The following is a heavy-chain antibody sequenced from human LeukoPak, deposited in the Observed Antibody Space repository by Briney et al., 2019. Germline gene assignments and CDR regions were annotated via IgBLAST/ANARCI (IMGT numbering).Heavy chain of an antibody. CDR1: GYTFTGYY. V-gene: IGHV1-2*02. J-gene: IGHJ5*02. D-gene: IGHD5-24*01. CDR3: ARDFRWIGYKRFDP. Sequence: GASVKVSCTASGYTFTGYYMHWVRQAPGQGLEWMGWINPNSGGTNYAQKFQGRVTMTRDTSISTAYMELSRLRSDDTAVYYCARDFRWIGYKRFDPWGQGTLVTVSS. CDR2: INPNSGGT.